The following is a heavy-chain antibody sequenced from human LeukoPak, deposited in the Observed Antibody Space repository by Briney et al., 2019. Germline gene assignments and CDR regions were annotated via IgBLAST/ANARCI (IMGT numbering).Heavy chain of an antibody. J-gene: IGHJ4*02. Sequence: GGSLRLSCAASGFTFTSYAMSWVRQAPGKGLEWVSTITGSGDSSYYADSVKGRFTISRDNSKNTLYLQMNSLRAEDTAVYYCASPLGEWLTYYFDYWGQGTLVTVSS. V-gene: IGHV3-23*01. D-gene: IGHD6-19*01. CDR2: ITGSGDSS. CDR1: GFTFTSYA. CDR3: ASPLGEWLTYYFDY.